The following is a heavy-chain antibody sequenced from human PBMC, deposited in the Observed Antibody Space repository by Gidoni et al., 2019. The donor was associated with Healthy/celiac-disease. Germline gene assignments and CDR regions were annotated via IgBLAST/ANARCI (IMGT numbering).Heavy chain of an antibody. Sequence: QVQLQESGPGLVKPSQTLSLTCTVSAGSISSGGYYWSWIRQHPGKGLEWIGYISYSGSTYYNPSLKSRVTISVDTSKNQFSLKLSSVTAADTAVYYCARVGDILTGRRKGWFDPWGQGTLVTVSS. D-gene: IGHD3-9*01. J-gene: IGHJ5*02. CDR2: ISYSGST. V-gene: IGHV4-31*03. CDR3: ARVGDILTGRRKGWFDP. CDR1: AGSISSGGYY.